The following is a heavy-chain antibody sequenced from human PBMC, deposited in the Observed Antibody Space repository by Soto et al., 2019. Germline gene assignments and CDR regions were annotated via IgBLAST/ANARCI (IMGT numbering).Heavy chain of an antibody. D-gene: IGHD3-22*01. J-gene: IGHJ6*02. Sequence: SVKVSCKASGGTFSSYAISWLRQAPGQGLEWMGGIIPIFGTANYAQKFQGRVTITADESTSTAYMELSSLRSEDTAVYYCASRNYDSSGYYYYYYGMDVWGQGTTVNVSS. V-gene: IGHV1-69*13. CDR3: ASRNYDSSGYYYYYYGMDV. CDR2: IIPIFGTA. CDR1: GGTFSSYA.